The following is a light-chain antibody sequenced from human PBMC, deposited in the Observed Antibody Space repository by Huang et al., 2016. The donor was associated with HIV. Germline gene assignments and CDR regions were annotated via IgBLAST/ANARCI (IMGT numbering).Light chain of an antibody. J-gene: IGKJ2*01. Sequence: DIQMTQSPSSLSASVGDRVTITCQASQDISNYLSWYQHKPGRPPKPLIFDASSLETVVPSRFSGSGSGTYFTLTIASLQPEDVATYYCQHYDDPYTFGQGTKLEIK. CDR2: DAS. CDR3: QHYDDPYT. CDR1: QDISNY. V-gene: IGKV1-33*01.